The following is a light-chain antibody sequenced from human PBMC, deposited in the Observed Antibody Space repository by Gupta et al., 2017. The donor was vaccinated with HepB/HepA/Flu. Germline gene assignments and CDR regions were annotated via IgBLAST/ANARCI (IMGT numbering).Light chain of an antibody. CDR3: SSYTSSSTPVV. V-gene: IGLV2-14*03. Sequence: QSALTQPASVSGSPGQSITISCTGHSSDVGGYNYVSWYQQHPGKAPKLMIYDVSNRPSGVSNRFSGSKSGNTASLTISGLQAEDEADYYCSSYTSSSTPVVCGGGTKLTVL. J-gene: IGLJ2*01. CDR1: SSDVGGYNY. CDR2: DVS.